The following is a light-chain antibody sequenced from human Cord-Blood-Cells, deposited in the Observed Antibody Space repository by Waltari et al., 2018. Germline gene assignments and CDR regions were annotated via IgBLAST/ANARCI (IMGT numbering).Light chain of an antibody. CDR2: DAS. V-gene: IGKV1-5*01. Sequence: DIQMTQSPSTLSASVGASVTITCRASQSISSWLAWYQQKPGKAPKLLIYDASSLESGVPARFSGSGSGTEFTLTISSLQPDDFAAYYCQQYNSYSKTFGQGTKVEIK. J-gene: IGKJ1*01. CDR1: QSISSW. CDR3: QQYNSYSKT.